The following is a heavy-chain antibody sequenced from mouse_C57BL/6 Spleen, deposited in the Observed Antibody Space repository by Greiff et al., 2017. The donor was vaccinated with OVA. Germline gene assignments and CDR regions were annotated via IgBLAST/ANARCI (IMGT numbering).Heavy chain of an antibody. CDR3: TPDYYGSSYWYFDV. CDR2: IDPEDGDT. V-gene: IGHV14-1*01. CDR1: GFNIKDYY. Sequence: EVHLVESGAELVRPGASVKLSCTASGFNIKDYYMHWVKQRPEQGLEWIGRIDPEDGDTEYAPKFQGKATMTADTSSNTAYLQLSSLTSEDTAVYYCTPDYYGSSYWYFDVWGTGTTVTVSS. J-gene: IGHJ1*03. D-gene: IGHD1-1*01.